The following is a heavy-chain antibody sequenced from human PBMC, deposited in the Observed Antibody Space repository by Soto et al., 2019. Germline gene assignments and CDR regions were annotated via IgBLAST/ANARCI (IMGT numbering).Heavy chain of an antibody. CDR2: ISGSGGAT. CDR3: AKVLRYCSSTSCFSVYDYYGMDV. CDR1: GLTFNTYA. V-gene: IGHV3-23*01. Sequence: EVQLLESGGGLVQPGGSLRLSCAASGLTFNTYAMSWVRQAPGKGLEWVSAISGSGGATFYADSVKGRVTISRDNSKNTLYLQRNSLRAEDTAVYYCAKVLRYCSSTSCFSVYDYYGMDVWGQGTTVTVSS. J-gene: IGHJ6*02. D-gene: IGHD2-2*01.